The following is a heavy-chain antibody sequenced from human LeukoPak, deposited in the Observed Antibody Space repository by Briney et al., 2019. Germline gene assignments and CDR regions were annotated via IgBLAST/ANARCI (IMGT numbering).Heavy chain of an antibody. J-gene: IGHJ6*02. CDR1: GFTFSSYS. D-gene: IGHD3-10*01. V-gene: IGHV3-21*01. Sequence: GGSLRLSCAASGFTFSSYSMNWVRQAPGKGLEWVSSISSSSYIYYADSVKGRFTISRDNAKNSLYLQMNSLRAEDTAVYYCASHMVRGVIPKYYYGMDVWGQGTTVTVSS. CDR3: ASHMVRGVIPKYYYGMDV. CDR2: ISSSSYI.